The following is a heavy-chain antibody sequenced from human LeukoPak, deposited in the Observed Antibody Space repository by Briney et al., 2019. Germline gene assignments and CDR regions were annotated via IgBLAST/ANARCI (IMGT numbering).Heavy chain of an antibody. V-gene: IGHV3-23*01. CDR2: ISDSGGRT. CDR3: AKDVHSSSWPTFDY. CDR1: GITLSNYG. D-gene: IGHD6-13*01. J-gene: IGHJ4*02. Sequence: PGGSLRLSCAVSGITLSNYGMSWVRQAPGKGLEWVAGISDSGGRTNYADSVKGRFTIPRDNSKNTLYLQMNSLRAEDTAVCYCAKDVHSSSWPTFDYWGQGTLVTVSS.